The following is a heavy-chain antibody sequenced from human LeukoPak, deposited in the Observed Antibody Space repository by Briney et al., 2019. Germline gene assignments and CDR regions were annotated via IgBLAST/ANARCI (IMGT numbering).Heavy chain of an antibody. D-gene: IGHD3-10*01. CDR2: ISSNGGST. Sequence: PGGSLRLSCAASGFTFDDYGMSWVRQAPGKGLEYVSAISSNGGSTYYANSVKGRFTISRDNSKNTLYLQMGSLRAEDMAVYYCARDRPDYYGSGSYLRKPGLLDYWGQGTLVTVSS. CDR1: GFTFDDYG. CDR3: ARDRPDYYGSGSYLRKPGLLDY. V-gene: IGHV3-64*01. J-gene: IGHJ4*02.